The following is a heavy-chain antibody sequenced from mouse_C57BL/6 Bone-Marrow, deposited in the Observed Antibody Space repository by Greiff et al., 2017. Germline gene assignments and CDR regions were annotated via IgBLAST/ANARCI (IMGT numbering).Heavy chain of an antibody. J-gene: IGHJ3*01. CDR2: IDPSASYT. D-gene: IGHD2-4*01. V-gene: IGHV1-50*01. Sequence: QVQLQQPGAELVKPGASVKLSCKASGYTFTSYWLQWVKQRPGQGLEWIGEIDPSASYTNYNQKFKGKATLTVDTSSSTPSLQLSSLTSADTAVDYCAGKVYDYESWFAYWGQGTLVTVSA. CDR3: AGKVYDYESWFAY. CDR1: GYTFTSYW.